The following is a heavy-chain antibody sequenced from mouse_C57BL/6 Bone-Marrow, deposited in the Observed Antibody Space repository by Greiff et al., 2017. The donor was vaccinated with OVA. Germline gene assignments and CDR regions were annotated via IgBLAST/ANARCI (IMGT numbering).Heavy chain of an antibody. V-gene: IGHV1-26*01. CDR2: INPNNGGT. D-gene: IGHD1-1*01. J-gene: IGHJ3*01. CDR3: ARGSSYGFAY. Sequence: EVQLQQSGPELVKPGASVKISCKASGYTFTDYYMNWVMQSHGKSLEWIGDINPNNGGTSYNQTFKSKDTLTVDKSSSTDYMELRSLTSEDSAVYYCARGSSYGFAYWGQGTLVTVSA. CDR1: GYTFTDYY.